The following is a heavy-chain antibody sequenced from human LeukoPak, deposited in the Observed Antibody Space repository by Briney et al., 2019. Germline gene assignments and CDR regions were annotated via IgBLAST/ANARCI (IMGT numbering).Heavy chain of an antibody. D-gene: IGHD2-2*01. J-gene: IGHJ6*04. CDR3: ARDRSLVGDV. Sequence: GGSLRLTCAASGFTFSSYSMNWVRQAPGKGLEWVSSISSSSSYIYYADSVKGRFTISRDNAKNSLYLQMNSLRAEDTAVYYCARDRSLVGDVWGKGTTVTVSS. CDR1: GFTFSSYS. CDR2: ISSSSSYI. V-gene: IGHV3-21*01.